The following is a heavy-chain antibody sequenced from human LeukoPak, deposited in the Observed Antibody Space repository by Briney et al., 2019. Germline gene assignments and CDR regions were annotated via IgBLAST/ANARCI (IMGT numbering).Heavy chain of an antibody. CDR3: GRHLSGSYPPGGFDY. J-gene: IGHJ4*02. Sequence: SETLSLTCTVSGGSISRSTYYWGWIRQPPGKGLEWIGSIFYSGNTYYNPSLKSRPAISVDTSKNQFSLKLNSMTAADTAVYYCGRHLSGSYPPGGFDYWGQGTLVTVSS. V-gene: IGHV4-39*01. CDR2: IFYSGNT. CDR1: GGSISRSTYY. D-gene: IGHD1-26*01.